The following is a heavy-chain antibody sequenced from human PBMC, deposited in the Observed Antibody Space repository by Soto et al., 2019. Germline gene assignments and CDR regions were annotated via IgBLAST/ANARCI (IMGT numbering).Heavy chain of an antibody. CDR1: GFTFSSYG. CDR3: AKDPETEVDLFPLYFDY. J-gene: IGHJ4*02. Sequence: GGSLRLSCAASGFTFSSYGMHWVRQAPGKGLEWVAVISYDGSNKYYADSVKGRFTISRDNSKNTLYLQTNSLRAEDTAVYYCAKDPETEVDLFPLYFDYWGQGTLVTVSS. CDR2: ISYDGSNK. V-gene: IGHV3-30*18. D-gene: IGHD5-12*01.